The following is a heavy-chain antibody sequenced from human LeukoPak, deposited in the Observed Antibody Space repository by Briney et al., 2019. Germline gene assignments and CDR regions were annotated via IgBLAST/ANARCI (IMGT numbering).Heavy chain of an antibody. CDR2: TSGSGGST. CDR3: AKNGGSQCYSHLDS. CDR1: GFTFSSYA. V-gene: IGHV3-23*01. D-gene: IGHD2-15*01. J-gene: IGHJ4*02. Sequence: GGSLRLSCAASGFTFSSYAMSWVRQAPGKGLEWVSGTSGSGGSTYYAGSVKGRFTISRDNSKNTLYLQMNSLRVEGTAVYYCAKNGGSQCYSHLDSWGQGTLVTVSS.